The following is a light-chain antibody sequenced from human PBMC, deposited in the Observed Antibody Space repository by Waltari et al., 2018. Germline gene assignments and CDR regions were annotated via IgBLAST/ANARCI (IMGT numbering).Light chain of an antibody. CDR2: DVA. V-gene: IGLV2-11*01. CDR3: CSYAGRYTSV. Sequence: QSALTQPRSVSGSPGQSVTLSCTGTNSDVGAYNYVSWYQQRPGKAPKLVIYDVAKRPSGVPDRFSGSKAGNTASLTSYGLQTDDEADYYCCSYAGRYTSVFGGGTKVTVL. CDR1: NSDVGAYNY. J-gene: IGLJ2*01.